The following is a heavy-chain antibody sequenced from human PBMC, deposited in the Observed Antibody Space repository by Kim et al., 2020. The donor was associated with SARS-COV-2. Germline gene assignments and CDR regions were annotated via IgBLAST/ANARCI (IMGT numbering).Heavy chain of an antibody. CDR2: ITFRGET. V-gene: IGHV4-34*01. Sequence: SETLSLTCAVYGESLTGFYWNWIRQSPGKGLEWIGHITFRGETTYNPSFKTRVAMSVDKTTNQFSLKLQSVTVADTAVYFCARLYNSAWYASYFDSWAQG. CDR3: ARLYNSAWYASYFDS. J-gene: IGHJ4*02. D-gene: IGHD6-19*01. CDR1: GESLTGFY.